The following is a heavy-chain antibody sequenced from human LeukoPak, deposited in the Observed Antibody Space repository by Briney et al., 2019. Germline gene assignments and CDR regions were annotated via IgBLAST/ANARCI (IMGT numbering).Heavy chain of an antibody. D-gene: IGHD5-24*01. V-gene: IGHV3-9*01. CDR3: AKGSYAGSEVEMATSLDY. Sequence: GGSLRLSCAASGFIFDDYAMHWVRQAPGKCLEWVSGISWNSGGIGYADSVKGRFTISRDNAKNSLYLQMNSLRAEDTALYYCAKGSYAGSEVEMATSLDYWGQGILVTVSS. CDR1: GFIFDDYA. J-gene: IGHJ4*02. CDR2: ISWNSGGI.